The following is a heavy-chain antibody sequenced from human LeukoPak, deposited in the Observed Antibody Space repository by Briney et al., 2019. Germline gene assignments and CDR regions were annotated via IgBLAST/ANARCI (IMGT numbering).Heavy chain of an antibody. D-gene: IGHD6-13*01. V-gene: IGHV4-39*01. J-gene: IGHJ4*02. CDR2: IYYSGST. CDR1: GGSISSSSYY. CDR3: ARYLYSSSCSFDY. Sequence: SETLSLTCTVSGGSISSSSYYWGWIRQPPGKGLEWIGSIYYSGSTYYNPSLKSRVTISVDTSKNQFSLKPSSVTAADTAVYYCARYLYSSSCSFDYWGQGTLVTVSS.